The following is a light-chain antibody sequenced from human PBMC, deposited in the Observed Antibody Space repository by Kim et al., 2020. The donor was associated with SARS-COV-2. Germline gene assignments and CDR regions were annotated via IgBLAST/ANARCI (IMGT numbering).Light chain of an antibody. CDR1: QRISSNY. V-gene: IGKV3-20*01. Sequence: SPGERATLSCRSKQRISSNYLAWYQHKPGQSPRLLIHDASNRATGIPDRFSGSGSGTDFTLTISRLEPEDFAVYYCHQYIRSPYSFGQGTKLEI. J-gene: IGKJ2*03. CDR3: HQYIRSPYS. CDR2: DAS.